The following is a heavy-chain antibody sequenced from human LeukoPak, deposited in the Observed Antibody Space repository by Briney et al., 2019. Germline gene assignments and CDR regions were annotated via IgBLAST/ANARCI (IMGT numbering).Heavy chain of an antibody. D-gene: IGHD5-24*01. V-gene: IGHV4-4*07. CDR2: IYTSGST. Sequence: SETLSLTCTVSGGSISSYYWSWIRQPTGKGLDWIGRIYTSGSTNNPSLKSRVTLSVDTSKNQFSLKLSSVTAADTAVYYCARVDGDGYNIPDYWGQGTLVTVSS. CDR1: GGSISSYY. CDR3: ARVDGDGYNIPDY. J-gene: IGHJ4*02.